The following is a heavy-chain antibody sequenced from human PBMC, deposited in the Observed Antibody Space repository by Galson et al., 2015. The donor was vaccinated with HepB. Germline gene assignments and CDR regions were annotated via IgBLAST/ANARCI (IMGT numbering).Heavy chain of an antibody. Sequence: SVKVSCKASRYTFTSYAMHWVRQAPGQRLEWMGWINAGNGNTKYSQKFQGRVTITRDTSASTAYMELSSLRSEDTAVYYCARGAGYYDSSGYYSNFDYWGQGTLVTVSS. CDR2: INAGNGNT. J-gene: IGHJ4*02. CDR3: ARGAGYYDSSGYYSNFDY. V-gene: IGHV1-3*01. D-gene: IGHD3-22*01. CDR1: RYTFTSYA.